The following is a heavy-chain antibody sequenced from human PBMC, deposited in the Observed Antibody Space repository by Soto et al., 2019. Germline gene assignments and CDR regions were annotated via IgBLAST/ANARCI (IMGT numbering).Heavy chain of an antibody. J-gene: IGHJ5*02. CDR3: AKGSCSSTSCYGLNWFDP. D-gene: IGHD2-2*01. Sequence: GGSLGLSCAASVFPFSSYSMSWVRQAPGKGLEWVSAISGSGGSTYYADSVKGRFTISRDNSKNTLYLQMNSLRAEDTAVYYCAKGSCSSTSCYGLNWFDPWGQGTLVTVSS. CDR1: VFPFSSYS. V-gene: IGHV3-23*01. CDR2: ISGSGGST.